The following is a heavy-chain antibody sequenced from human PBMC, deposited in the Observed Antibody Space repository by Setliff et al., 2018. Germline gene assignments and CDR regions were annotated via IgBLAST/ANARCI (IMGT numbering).Heavy chain of an antibody. V-gene: IGHV5-51*01. Sequence: PGESLKISCQGSGYSFTNNWIAWVRQMPGKGLECMGIIFPGNSNTRYSPSFRGQVTISVDKAINTAYLQWTSLKVSDTAMYSCARQGCGTTSCHSIDYWGQGTLVTSPQ. D-gene: IGHD2-2*01. CDR1: GYSFTNNW. CDR2: IFPGNSNT. CDR3: ARQGCGTTSCHSIDY. J-gene: IGHJ4*01.